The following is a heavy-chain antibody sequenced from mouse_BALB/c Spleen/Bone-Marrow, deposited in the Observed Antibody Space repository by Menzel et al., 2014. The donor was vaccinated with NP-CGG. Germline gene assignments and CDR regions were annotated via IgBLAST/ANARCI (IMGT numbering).Heavy chain of an antibody. CDR1: GSNIKDTY. CDR3: ARWEYYATYY. V-gene: IGHV14-3*02. J-gene: IGHJ4*01. CDR2: IDPANGNT. D-gene: IGHD4-1*01. Sequence: VKLSCTASGSNIKDTYMHWVKQRPEQGLEWIGRIDPANGNTKYDPKFQGKATITADTSSNTAYLQLSSLTSEDTAVYYCARWEYYATYYWGQGTSATVSS.